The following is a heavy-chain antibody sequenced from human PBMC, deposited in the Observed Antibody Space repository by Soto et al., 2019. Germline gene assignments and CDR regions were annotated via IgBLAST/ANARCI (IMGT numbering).Heavy chain of an antibody. CDR2: ISAYNGKK. D-gene: IGHD1-20*01. J-gene: IGHJ4*02. CDR1: GYTFTSYG. Sequence: QVQLVQSGAEVKKPGASVKVSCKASGYTFTSYGIIWVRQAPGQGLEWMGWISAYNGKKKYAQKVQDGVTMTTDTSTTTAYMEVRSLRSDDTAVYYCAGAAALGMNDYWGQGTLVNVSS. CDR3: AGAAALGMNDY. V-gene: IGHV1-18*01.